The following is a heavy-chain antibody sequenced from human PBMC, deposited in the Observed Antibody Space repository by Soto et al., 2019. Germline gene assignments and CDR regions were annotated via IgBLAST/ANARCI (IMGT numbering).Heavy chain of an antibody. D-gene: IGHD2-2*01. V-gene: IGHV4-34*01. J-gene: IGHJ6*03. CDR2: INHSGST. CDR3: ARGRYCSRNSCFLYYYYYMDV. CDR1: GGSFSGYY. Sequence: PSETLSLTCAVYGGSFSGYYWSWIRQPPGKGLEWIGEINHSGSTNYNPSLKSRVTISVDTSKNQFSLKLSSVTAADTAVYYCARGRYCSRNSCFLYYYYYMDVWGKGTTVTVS.